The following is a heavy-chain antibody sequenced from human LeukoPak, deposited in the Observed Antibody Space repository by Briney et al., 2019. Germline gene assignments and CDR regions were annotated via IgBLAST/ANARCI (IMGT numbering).Heavy chain of an antibody. CDR1: GFTFGDYA. CDR2: IKSKTDGGTT. D-gene: IGHD2-15*01. V-gene: IGHV3-15*01. Sequence: GGSLRLSCTAPGFTFGDYAISWVRQAPGKGLEWVGRIKSKTDGGTTDYAAPVKGRFTISRDDSKNTLYLQMNSLKTEDTAVYYCTSHYPYQYCSGGSCLADYWGQGTLVTVSS. CDR3: TSHYPYQYCSGGSCLADY. J-gene: IGHJ4*02.